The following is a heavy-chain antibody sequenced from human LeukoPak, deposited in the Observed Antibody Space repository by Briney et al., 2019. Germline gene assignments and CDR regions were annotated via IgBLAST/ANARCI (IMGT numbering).Heavy chain of an antibody. D-gene: IGHD4-17*01. CDR2: IYYSGST. J-gene: IGHJ4*02. CDR3: ARVAVGDYGDYHFDY. Sequence: SETLSLTCTVSGDSISSGAYAWTWIRQPPGKGLEWIGYIYYSGSTYYNPSLKSRVTISVDTSKNQFSLKLSSVTAADTAVYYCARVAVGDYGDYHFDYWGQGTLVTVSS. V-gene: IGHV4-30-4*01. CDR1: GDSISSGAYA.